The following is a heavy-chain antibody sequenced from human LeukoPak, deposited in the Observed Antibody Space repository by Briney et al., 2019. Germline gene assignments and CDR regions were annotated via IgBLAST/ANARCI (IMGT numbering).Heavy chain of an antibody. CDR1: GFTFSSYE. D-gene: IGHD2-21*02. Sequence: GGSLRLSCAASGFTFSSYEMNWVRQAPGKGLEWVSYISSSGSTIYYADSVKGRFTISRDNANNSLYLQMNSLRAEDTAVYYCAVLAYCGGDCYYFDYWGQGTLVTVSS. CDR2: ISSSGSTI. CDR3: AVLAYCGGDCYYFDY. V-gene: IGHV3-48*03. J-gene: IGHJ4*02.